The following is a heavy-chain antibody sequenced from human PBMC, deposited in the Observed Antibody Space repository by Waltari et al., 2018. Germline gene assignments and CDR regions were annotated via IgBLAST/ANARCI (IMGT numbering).Heavy chain of an antibody. CDR2: INHSGST. CDR3: ARRGRSSWYSYFQH. J-gene: IGHJ1*01. D-gene: IGHD6-13*01. Sequence: QVQLQQWGAGLLKPSETMSLTCAVYGGSFSGYSWSWIRQPPGKGLEWIGEINHSGSTNYNPSLKSRVTISVDTSKNQFSLKLSSVTAADTAVYYCARRGRSSWYSYFQHWGQGTLVTVSS. V-gene: IGHV4-34*01. CDR1: GGSFSGYS.